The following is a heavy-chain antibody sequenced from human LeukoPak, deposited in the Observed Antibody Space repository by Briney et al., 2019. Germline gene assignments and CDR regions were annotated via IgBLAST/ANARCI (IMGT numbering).Heavy chain of an antibody. Sequence: GESLKISCQGSGYSFTSYWIGWVRQMPGKGLEWMGIIYPGDSDTRYSPSFQGRVTISADKSISTAYLQWSSLKASDTAMYYCARSSNYGGLRFDPWGQGTLVTVSS. V-gene: IGHV5-51*01. CDR2: IYPGDSDT. CDR3: ARSSNYGGLRFDP. D-gene: IGHD4-11*01. J-gene: IGHJ5*02. CDR1: GYSFTSYW.